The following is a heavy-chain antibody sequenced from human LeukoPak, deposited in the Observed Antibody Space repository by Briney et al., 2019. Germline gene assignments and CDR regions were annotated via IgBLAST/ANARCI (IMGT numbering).Heavy chain of an antibody. J-gene: IGHJ5*02. Sequence: ASVKVSCKASGYTFTGYYMHWVRQAPGQGLEWMGWTNPNSGGTNYAQKFQGRVTMTRDTSISTAYMELSRPRSDDTAVYYCARGLYYAPSWFDHWGQGTLVTVSS. CDR2: TNPNSGGT. CDR3: ARGLYYAPSWFDH. D-gene: IGHD2-8*01. V-gene: IGHV1-2*02. CDR1: GYTFTGYY.